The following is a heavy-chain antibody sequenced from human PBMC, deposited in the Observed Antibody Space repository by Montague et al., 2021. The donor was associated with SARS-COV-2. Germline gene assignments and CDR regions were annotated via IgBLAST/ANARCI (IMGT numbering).Heavy chain of an antibody. J-gene: IGHJ4*02. D-gene: IGHD3-10*01. CDR3: ARDIRVLLWFGEFDY. CDR1: VFTFSSYA. Sequence: SMRLSCAASVFTFSSYALHWVRQAPGKGLEWVAVISYDGSNKYYADSLKGRFTISRDNSKNTLYLQMNSLRAEDTAVYYCARDIRVLLWFGEFDYWGQGTLVTVSS. V-gene: IGHV3-30-3*01. CDR2: ISYDGSNK.